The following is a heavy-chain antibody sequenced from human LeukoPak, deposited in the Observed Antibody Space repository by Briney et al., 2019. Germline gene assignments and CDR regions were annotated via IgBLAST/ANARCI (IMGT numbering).Heavy chain of an antibody. J-gene: IGHJ4*02. CDR2: IYDGGSA. CDR3: ARQLKLIPAATLDY. V-gene: IGHV4-39*01. D-gene: IGHD2-2*01. Sequence: PSETLSLTCTVSGASVSSNNYYWVWIRQPPGKELEWIASIYDGGSAYHNPSLNSRVTISVDTSENHFSLKLRSVTAADTAIYFCARQLKLIPAATLDYWGQGTLVTVSS. CDR1: GASVSSNNYY.